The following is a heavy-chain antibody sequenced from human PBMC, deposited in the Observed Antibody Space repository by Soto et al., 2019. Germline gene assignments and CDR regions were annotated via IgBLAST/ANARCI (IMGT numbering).Heavy chain of an antibody. V-gene: IGHV4-4*02. D-gene: IGHD1-26*01. J-gene: IGHJ4*02. CDR2: IYHSGSI. Sequence: SETLSLTCAVSGDSITSTHWWSWVRQPPGKGLELIGEIYHSGSINYSPSLKSRAVISADRSKNEFSLSLNSVTAADTAVYYCTTSQMGEYFDNWGQGTLVTGS. CDR1: GDSITSTHW. CDR3: TTSQMGEYFDN.